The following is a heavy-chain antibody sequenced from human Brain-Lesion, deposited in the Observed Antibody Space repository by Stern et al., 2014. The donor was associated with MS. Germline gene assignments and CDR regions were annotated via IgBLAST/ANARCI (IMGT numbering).Heavy chain of an antibody. CDR1: GFTFSNYW. Sequence: VQLVQSGGGLVQPGGSLRLSCAASGFTFSNYWMHWVRQAPGQALVWVSRVNNDGRRTSYADSVKGRFTMSRDNAKNTLYLQMNSLRVEDTAIYYCARGERWFDSWGQGTLVTVSS. D-gene: IGHD3-10*01. CDR2: VNNDGRRT. V-gene: IGHV3-74*02. CDR3: ARGERWFDS. J-gene: IGHJ5*01.